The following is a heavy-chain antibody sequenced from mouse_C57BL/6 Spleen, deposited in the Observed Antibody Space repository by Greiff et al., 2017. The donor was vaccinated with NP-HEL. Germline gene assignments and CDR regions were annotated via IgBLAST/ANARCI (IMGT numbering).Heavy chain of an antibody. CDR1: GYTFTDYN. Sequence: EVQLQQSGPELVKPGASVKIPCKASGYTFTDYNMDWVKQSHGKSLEWIGDINPNNGGTIYNQKFKGKATLTVDKSSSTAYMELRSLTSEDTAVYYCARRRKTGTPFAYWGQGTLVTVSA. V-gene: IGHV1-18*01. CDR2: INPNNGGT. CDR3: ARRRKTGTPFAY. D-gene: IGHD4-1*01. J-gene: IGHJ3*01.